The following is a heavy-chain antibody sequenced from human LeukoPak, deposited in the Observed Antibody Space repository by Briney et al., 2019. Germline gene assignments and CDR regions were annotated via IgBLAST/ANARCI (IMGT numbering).Heavy chain of an antibody. D-gene: IGHD6-13*01. CDR3: ARVSSSWYFWYFDL. V-gene: IGHV3-53*01. Sequence: GGSLRLSCAASGLTVSSNYMSWVRQAPGKGLEWVSVIYSGGSSYNAESVKGRFTISRDNSKNTLYLQMNSLRAEDTALYYCARVSSSWYFWYFDLWGRGTLVTVSS. CDR2: IYSGGSS. J-gene: IGHJ2*01. CDR1: GLTVSSNY.